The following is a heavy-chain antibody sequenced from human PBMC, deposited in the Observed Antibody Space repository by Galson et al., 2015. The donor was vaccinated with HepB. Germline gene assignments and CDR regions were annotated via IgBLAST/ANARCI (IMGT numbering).Heavy chain of an antibody. J-gene: IGHJ4*02. D-gene: IGHD3-9*01. CDR3: ARIIPLHYDILGASDY. V-gene: IGHV1-18*04. CDR2: IGIYSGNT. CDR1: GYTFTNYG. Sequence: SVKVSCKASGYTFTNYGISWVRQAPGQGLEWMGWIGIYSGNTNYAQKLQGRVTMTTDTFTSTAYMELRSLRSDDTAVYYCARIIPLHYDILGASDYWGQGTLVTVSS.